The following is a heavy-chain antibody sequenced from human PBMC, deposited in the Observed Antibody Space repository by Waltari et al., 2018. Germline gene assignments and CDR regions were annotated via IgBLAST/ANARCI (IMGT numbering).Heavy chain of an antibody. CDR2: VSNSGDT. CDR3: ARGSDAYKTAY. J-gene: IGHJ4*02. V-gene: IGHV4-61*01. D-gene: IGHD1-1*01. CDR1: GGSVTSASDY. Sequence: QVQLQESGPGLLTPSETLSLTCTVSGGSVTSASDYWSWIRQPPGKGLEWIGYVSNSGDTNYKPSLRGRVTISLDTSRNQFSLKVSSVTAADTAMYYCARGSDAYKTAYWGQGTLVTVSS.